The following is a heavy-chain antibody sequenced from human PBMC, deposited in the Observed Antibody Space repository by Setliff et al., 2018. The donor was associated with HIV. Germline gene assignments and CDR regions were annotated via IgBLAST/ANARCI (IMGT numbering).Heavy chain of an antibody. Sequence: ASVKVSCKASGYTFTSYGISWVRQAPGQGLERMGWISAYNGDTNYAQKLQGRVTMTTDTSTSTAYMELRSLRSDDTAVYYCARRGHEVYGYYYYYYYMDVWGKGTTVTVS. CDR3: ARRGHEVYGYYYYYYYMDV. J-gene: IGHJ6*03. CDR1: GYTFTSYG. D-gene: IGHD2-8*01. V-gene: IGHV1-18*01. CDR2: ISAYNGDT.